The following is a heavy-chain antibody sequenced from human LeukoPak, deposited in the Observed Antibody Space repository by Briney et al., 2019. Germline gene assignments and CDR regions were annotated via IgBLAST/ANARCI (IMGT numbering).Heavy chain of an antibody. J-gene: IGHJ4*02. Sequence: ASVKVSCKASGYTFASYDINWVRQATGQGLEWMGWMNPNSGNTGYAQKFQGRVTMTRNTSISTAYMELSSLRSEDTAVYYCARGGLLRRFGESLHVDYWGQGTLVTVSS. V-gene: IGHV1-8*01. CDR3: ARGGLLRRFGESLHVDY. CDR2: MNPNSGNT. D-gene: IGHD3-10*01. CDR1: GYTFASYD.